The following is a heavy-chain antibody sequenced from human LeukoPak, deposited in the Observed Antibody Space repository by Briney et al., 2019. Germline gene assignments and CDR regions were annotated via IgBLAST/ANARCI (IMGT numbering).Heavy chain of an antibody. Sequence: SETLSLTCTVSGGSISSYYWSWIRQPAGKGLEWIGRIYTSGSTNYNPSLKSRVTMSVDTSKNQFSLKLSSVTAADTAVYYCARDTFWKGAYYMDVWGKGTTVTVSS. CDR3: ARDTFWKGAYYMDV. CDR1: GGSISSYY. CDR2: IYTSGST. D-gene: IGHD3-16*01. J-gene: IGHJ6*03. V-gene: IGHV4-4*07.